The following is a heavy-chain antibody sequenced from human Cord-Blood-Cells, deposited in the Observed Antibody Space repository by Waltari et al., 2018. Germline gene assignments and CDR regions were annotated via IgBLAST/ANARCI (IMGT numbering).Heavy chain of an antibody. CDR2: INAGNGNT. V-gene: IGHV1-3*01. CDR1: GYPFHSYA. Sequence: QVQLVQSGAEVKKPGASVTVSCKASGYPFHSYALHWMRQDTGQRLGWIGWINAGNGNTKYSQKFQGRVTITRGTSASTAYMELSSLRSEDTVVYYCAGDRVGTMVRGVNNWFDPWGQGTLVTVSS. J-gene: IGHJ5*02. D-gene: IGHD3-10*01. CDR3: AGDRVGTMVRGVNNWFDP.